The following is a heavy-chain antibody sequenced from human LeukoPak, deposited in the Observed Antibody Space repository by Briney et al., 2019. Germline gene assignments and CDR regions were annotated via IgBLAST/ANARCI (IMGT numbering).Heavy chain of an antibody. CDR1: GFTFSDYY. CDR3: ARDRRIAVAATSDY. D-gene: IGHD6-19*01. V-gene: IGHV3-7*01. CDR2: IKQDGSDK. J-gene: IGHJ4*02. Sequence: GGSLRLSCAASGFTFSDYYMSWIRQAPGKGLEWVANIKQDGSDKYYVDSVKGRFTISRDNAKNSLYLQMNSLRAEDTAVYYCARDRRIAVAATSDYWGQGTLVTVSS.